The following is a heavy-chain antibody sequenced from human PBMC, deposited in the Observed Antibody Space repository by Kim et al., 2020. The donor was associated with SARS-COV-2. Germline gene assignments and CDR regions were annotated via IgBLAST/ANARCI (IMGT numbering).Heavy chain of an antibody. J-gene: IGHJ6*04. D-gene: IGHD5-18*01. CDR3: AGTSGRGYVFG. CDR2: VSHSGDT. V-gene: IGHV4-34*01. CDR1: GGSFSDYS. Sequence: SETLSLTCAVYGGSFSDYSWSWIRQSPEKGLEWIGEVSHSGDTNYNPSLSSRVIISVDTSKNQFSLKVNSVTAADMAVYFCAGTSGRGYVFGRGEGTTVTVSS.